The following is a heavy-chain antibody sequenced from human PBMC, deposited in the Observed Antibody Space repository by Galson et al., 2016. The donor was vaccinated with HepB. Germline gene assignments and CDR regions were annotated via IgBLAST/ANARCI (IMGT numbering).Heavy chain of an antibody. D-gene: IGHD3-10*01. V-gene: IGHV3-21*01. Sequence: SLRLSCAASGFIFSSYAMHWVRQAPGEGLEWVSSISPSANYIYYADSVRGRFTISRDNANNSLFLQMNSLRAEDTAVYYCARQPPGDNVLCYSWSFDYWGQGVLGTVSS. CDR3: ARQPPGDNVLCYSWSFDY. J-gene: IGHJ4*02. CDR2: ISPSANYI. CDR1: GFIFSSYA.